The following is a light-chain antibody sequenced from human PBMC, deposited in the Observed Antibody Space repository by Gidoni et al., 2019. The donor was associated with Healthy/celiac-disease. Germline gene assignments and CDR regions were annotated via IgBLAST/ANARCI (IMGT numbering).Light chain of an antibody. Sequence: DIQMTQSPSSLSASVGDRVPITCRASKSISSYLNWYQQKPGKAPNLLIYAASSLQSGVPSRFSGSGSGTDYTPNISSLQPEEFATYYCQQSYSTPAFTFGGGTKVEIK. CDR1: KSISSY. CDR2: AAS. J-gene: IGKJ4*01. CDR3: QQSYSTPAFT. V-gene: IGKV1-39*01.